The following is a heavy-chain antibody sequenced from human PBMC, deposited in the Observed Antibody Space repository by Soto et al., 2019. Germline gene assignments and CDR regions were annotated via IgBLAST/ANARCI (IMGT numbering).Heavy chain of an antibody. D-gene: IGHD2-15*01. CDR1: GGSFSGYY. CDR2: INHSGST. J-gene: IGHJ6*02. Sequence: QVQLQQWGAGLLKPSETLSLTCAVYGGSFSGYYWSWIRQPPGKGLEWIGEINHSGSTNYNPSLKSRVTISVDTSKNQFSLKLRSVTAADTAVYYCARGRGGGYYYYYYGMDVWRQGTTVTVSS. V-gene: IGHV4-34*01. CDR3: ARGRGGGYYYYYYGMDV.